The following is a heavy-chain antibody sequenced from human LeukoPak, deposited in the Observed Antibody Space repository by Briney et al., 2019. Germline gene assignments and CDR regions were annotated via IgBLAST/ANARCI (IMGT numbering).Heavy chain of an antibody. Sequence: ASVKLSCKASGYTFTGYYIHWVREAPGQGLEWMGWMKPNSGGTDYAQKFQGRVTMTRDTSISTAYMELSRLRSDDTALYYCTRAPSSGPFDYWGQGTLVTVSS. CDR3: TRAPSSGPFDY. V-gene: IGHV1-2*02. CDR1: GYTFTGYY. D-gene: IGHD3-22*01. J-gene: IGHJ4*02. CDR2: MKPNSGGT.